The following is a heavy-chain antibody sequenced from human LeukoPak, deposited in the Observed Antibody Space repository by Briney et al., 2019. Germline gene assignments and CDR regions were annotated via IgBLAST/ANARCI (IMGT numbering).Heavy chain of an antibody. Sequence: ASLKVSCKASGYTFTSYGIGWVRQAPGQGLEWMGWISVYNGNPNYAEKLQGRVTMTTDTSTSTAYMELRSLRSDDTAVYYCARESHYYDSSGFLYYYGMDVWGQGTTVTVSS. CDR1: GYTFTSYG. D-gene: IGHD3-22*01. CDR3: ARESHYYDSSGFLYYYGMDV. CDR2: ISVYNGNP. J-gene: IGHJ6*02. V-gene: IGHV1-18*01.